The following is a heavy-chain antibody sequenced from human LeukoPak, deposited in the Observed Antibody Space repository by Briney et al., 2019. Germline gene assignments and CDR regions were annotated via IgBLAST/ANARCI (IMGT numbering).Heavy chain of an antibody. CDR3: AKGYYGTNGYSPFDY. CDR2: VTTNGDNT. Sequence: PGGSLRLSCVVSGFIFSSYTMSWVRQAPGKGLEWVSLVTTNGDNTYYADSVKGRFTISRDNSKNTLYLQMNNLRAEDTAVYYCAKGYYGTNGYSPFDYCGQGTLVTVSS. J-gene: IGHJ4*02. V-gene: IGHV3-23*01. CDR1: GFIFSSYT. D-gene: IGHD3-22*01.